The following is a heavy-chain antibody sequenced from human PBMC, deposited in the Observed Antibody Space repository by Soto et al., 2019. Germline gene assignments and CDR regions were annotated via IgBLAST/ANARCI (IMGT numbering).Heavy chain of an antibody. V-gene: IGHV1-3*01. D-gene: IGHD2-15*01. CDR2: INAGNGNT. CDR3: ARDLGGWTDY. J-gene: IGHJ4*02. Sequence: ASVKVSCKASGYTFTSYAMHWVRQAPGQRLEWMGWINAGNGNTKYPQKFQGRVTITRDTSASTAYMELSSLRSEDTTVYYCARDLGGWTDYWGQGTLVIVSS. CDR1: GYTFTSYA.